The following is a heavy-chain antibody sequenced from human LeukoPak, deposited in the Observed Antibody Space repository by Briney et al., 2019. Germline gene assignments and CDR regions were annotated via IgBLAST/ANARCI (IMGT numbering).Heavy chain of an antibody. D-gene: IGHD3-3*01. CDR2: INHSGST. J-gene: IGHJ4*02. CDR3: ARGPYYDFWSGYHPIDY. V-gene: IGHV4-34*01. Sequence: PSETLSLTCAVYGGSFSGYYWSWIRQPPGKGLEWIGEINHSGSTNYNPSLKSRVTISVDTSKNQFSLKLSSVTAADTAVYYCARGPYYDFWSGYHPIDYWGQGTLVTVSS. CDR1: GGSFSGYY.